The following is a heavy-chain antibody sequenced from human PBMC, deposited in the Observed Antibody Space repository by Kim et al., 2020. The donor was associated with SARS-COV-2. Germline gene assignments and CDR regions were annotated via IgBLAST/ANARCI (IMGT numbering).Heavy chain of an antibody. V-gene: IGHV3-7*01. Sequence: YYVDSVKGRFTISRDNAKNSLFLQMNSLRAEDTAVYYCARERGYSYPFDYSGQGTLVTVSS. J-gene: IGHJ4*02. D-gene: IGHD5-18*01. CDR3: ARERGYSYPFDY.